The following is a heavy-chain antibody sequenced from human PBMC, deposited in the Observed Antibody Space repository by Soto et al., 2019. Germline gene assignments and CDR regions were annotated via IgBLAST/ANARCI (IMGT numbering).Heavy chain of an antibody. CDR2: ISAYNGNT. V-gene: IGHV1-18*01. CDR1: GYTFTSYG. CDR3: ARDKVPFAFDI. J-gene: IGHJ3*02. Sequence: SVNVSCKASGYTFTSYGISCVRQAPGQGLEWRVWISAYNGNTNYAQKLHGRVTMRTDTSTSTAYMELRSLRSEDTAVYYCARDKVPFAFDIWGQGTMVNV.